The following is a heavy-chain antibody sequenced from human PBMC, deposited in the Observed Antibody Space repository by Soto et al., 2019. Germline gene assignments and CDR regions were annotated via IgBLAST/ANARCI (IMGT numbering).Heavy chain of an antibody. CDR3: AKVNPYDLFTGYDRLYYVDY. CDR2: ISGSGGST. Sequence: EVQLLESGGGLVQPGGSLRLSCAASGFTFSSYAMSWVRQAPGKGLEWVSAISGSGGSTYYADSVKGRFTISRDNSKNTRSLQMNSLRAEDTAVYYCAKVNPYDLFTGYDRLYYVDYWGQGTLVTVSS. V-gene: IGHV3-23*01. D-gene: IGHD3-9*01. J-gene: IGHJ4*02. CDR1: GFTFSSYA.